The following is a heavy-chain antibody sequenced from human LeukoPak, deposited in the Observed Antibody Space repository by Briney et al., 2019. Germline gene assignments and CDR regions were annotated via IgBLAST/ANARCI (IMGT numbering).Heavy chain of an antibody. J-gene: IGHJ4*02. D-gene: IGHD3-22*01. Sequence: LPGGSLRLSCAASGFTFSSYEMNWVRQAPGKGPEWVSYISSSGSAIYYADSVKGRFTISRDNAKDSLYVQMNSLRAEDTAVYYCARGYPSVGYYDSSAYPYFFDYWGQGTLVTVSS. V-gene: IGHV3-48*03. CDR2: ISSSGSAI. CDR1: GFTFSSYE. CDR3: ARGYPSVGYYDSSAYPYFFDY.